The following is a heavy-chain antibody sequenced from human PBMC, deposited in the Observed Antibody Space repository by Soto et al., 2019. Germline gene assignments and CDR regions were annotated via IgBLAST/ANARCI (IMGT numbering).Heavy chain of an antibody. CDR3: ARPLKFGVVTGAFDI. D-gene: IGHD2-21*02. Sequence: PGESLKISCKGSGYSFTSYWIGWVRQMPGKGLEWMGIIYPGDSDTRYSPSFQGQVTISADKSISTAYLQWSSLKASDTAMYYCARPLKFGVVTGAFDIWGKGTMVTVPS. J-gene: IGHJ3*02. CDR2: IYPGDSDT. V-gene: IGHV5-51*01. CDR1: GYSFTSYW.